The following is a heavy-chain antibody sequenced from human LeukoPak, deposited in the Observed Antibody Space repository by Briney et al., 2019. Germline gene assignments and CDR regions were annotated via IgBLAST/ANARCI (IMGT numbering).Heavy chain of an antibody. CDR2: INSDGSST. CDR1: GFTYSKCW. V-gene: IGHV3-74*01. J-gene: IGHJ4*02. D-gene: IGHD5-18*01. CDR3: TSDTVDTAVGIDY. Sequence: GGSLRLSCAASGFTYSKCWMHWVRQAPGKGLVWVSRINSDGSSTAYADSVKGRLTISRDNAKNTLYLQMNSLRAEDTAVYYCTSDTVDTAVGIDYWGQGTLVTVSS.